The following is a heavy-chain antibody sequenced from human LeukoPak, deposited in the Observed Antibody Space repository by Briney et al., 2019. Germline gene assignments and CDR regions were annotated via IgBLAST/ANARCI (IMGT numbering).Heavy chain of an antibody. V-gene: IGHV4-59*02. CDR2: IYYSGST. J-gene: IGHJ4*02. CDR1: EFSVGSNY. Sequence: LRLSCAASEFSVGSNYMTWVRQAPGKGLEWIGYIYYSGSTDYNPSLKSRVTMSVDTSKNQFSLKLSSVTAADTAVYYCARETARRGYSYGYFDYWGQGTLVTVSS. D-gene: IGHD5-18*01. CDR3: ARETARRGYSYGYFDY.